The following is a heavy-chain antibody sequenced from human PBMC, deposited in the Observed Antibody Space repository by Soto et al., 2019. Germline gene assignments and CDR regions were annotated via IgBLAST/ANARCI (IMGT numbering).Heavy chain of an antibody. J-gene: IGHJ4*02. D-gene: IGHD3-16*01. V-gene: IGHV4-59*12. CDR3: VRSGHTVGGVI. Sequence: QVQLQESGPGLVKPSETLSLTCTVSGGSMSNYFGSWVRQPPGKGLEWIGYIYYSGSNSYNSSLKSRVTISGDTSKNQVSLKLSSVTAADTAVYYCVRSGHTVGGVIWGQGTLVTVSS. CDR1: GGSMSNYF. CDR2: IYYSGSN.